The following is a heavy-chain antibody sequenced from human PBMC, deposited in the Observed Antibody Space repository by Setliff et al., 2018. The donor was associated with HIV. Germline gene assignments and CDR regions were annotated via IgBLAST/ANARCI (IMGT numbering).Heavy chain of an antibody. CDR1: GGTFSSYA. J-gene: IGHJ4*02. CDR3: ASLEGLEKTRGEESDS. CDR2: IIPVIPLS. V-gene: IGHV1-69*05. D-gene: IGHD3-3*01. Sequence: ASVKVSCKASGGTFSSYAISWVRQAPGQGLEWMGGIIPVIPLSKYAQKFQGRLTITTDESTSTAYMELSSLTSEDTAIYYCASLEGLEKTRGEESDSWGQGTLVTVSS.